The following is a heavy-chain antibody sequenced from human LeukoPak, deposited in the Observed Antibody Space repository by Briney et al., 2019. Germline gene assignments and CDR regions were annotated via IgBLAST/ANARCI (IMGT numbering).Heavy chain of an antibody. CDR3: ARAPTEGYYDSSGANFDY. Sequence: SQTLSLTCTVSGGSISSGDHYWSWIRQPPGKGREWIGYIFYSGSTYYNPSLKRRVTISVDTSKNQFSLKLSSVTAADTAVYYCARAPTEGYYDSSGANFDYWGQGTLVTVSS. J-gene: IGHJ4*02. CDR1: GGSISSGDHY. CDR2: IFYSGST. D-gene: IGHD3-22*01. V-gene: IGHV4-30-4*01.